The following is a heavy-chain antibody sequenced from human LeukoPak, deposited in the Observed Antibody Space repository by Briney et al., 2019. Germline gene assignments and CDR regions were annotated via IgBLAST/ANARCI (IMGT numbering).Heavy chain of an antibody. J-gene: IGHJ4*02. CDR1: GYTFTGYY. Sequence: ASVTVSCKASGYTFTGYYMHWVRQAPGQGLEWMGWINPNSGGTNYAQKFQGRVTMTRDTSISTAYMELSRLRSDDTAVYYCARGPPLQAARPFDYWGQGTLVTVSS. CDR3: ARGPPLQAARPFDY. D-gene: IGHD6-6*01. CDR2: INPNSGGT. V-gene: IGHV1-2*02.